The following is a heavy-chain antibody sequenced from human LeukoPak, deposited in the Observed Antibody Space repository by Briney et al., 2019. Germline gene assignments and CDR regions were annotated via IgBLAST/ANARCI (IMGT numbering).Heavy chain of an antibody. CDR3: ARSYGLGNYFDY. J-gene: IGHJ4*02. CDR1: GCSISTYY. D-gene: IGHD3-10*01. V-gene: IGHV4-59*01. CDR2: IYYSGSA. Sequence: SETLSLTCTVFGCSISTYYWSWIRQPPGKRLEWIGYIYYSGSAKYNPSLKSRVTISVDTSKNQFSLKLRSVTAADTAVYYCARSYGLGNYFDYWGQGTLVTVSS.